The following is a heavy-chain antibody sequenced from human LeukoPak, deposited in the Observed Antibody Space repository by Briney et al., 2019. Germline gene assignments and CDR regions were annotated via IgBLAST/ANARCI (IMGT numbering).Heavy chain of an antibody. D-gene: IGHD3-10*01. CDR1: GYTFTSYG. Sequence: SVKVACKASGYTFTSYGISWVRQAPGQGLEWMGWISAYNGNTNYAQKFQGRVTMTRNTSISTAYMELSSLRSEDTAVYYCARGPVVRGVNWFDPWGQGTLVTVSS. V-gene: IGHV1-18*01. J-gene: IGHJ5*02. CDR2: ISAYNGNT. CDR3: ARGPVVRGVNWFDP.